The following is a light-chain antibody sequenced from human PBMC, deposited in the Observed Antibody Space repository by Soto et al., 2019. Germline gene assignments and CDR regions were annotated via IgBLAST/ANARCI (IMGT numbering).Light chain of an antibody. CDR2: SSD. V-gene: IGLV1-44*01. J-gene: IGLJ2*01. Sequence: QSVLTQPPSASGTPGQPVIISCSGTRSNIGSHAVNWYQQLPGTAPKRLIFSSDVRPSGVPDRFSGSKSGTSASLAISGLQSEDEATCSCAAWDDSLNAVVFGGGTKVTVL. CDR3: AAWDDSLNAVV. CDR1: RSNIGSHA.